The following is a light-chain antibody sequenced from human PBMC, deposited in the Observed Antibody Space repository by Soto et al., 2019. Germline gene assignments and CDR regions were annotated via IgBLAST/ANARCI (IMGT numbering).Light chain of an antibody. CDR3: QQYNNWPPTWT. CDR2: DAS. Sequence: EIVMTQSPATLSVSPGERATLSCRASQTIGSNLAWYQQTSGQPPRLLIYDASTRATDIPARFTGSGSGTEFTLTISSLQSEDFAVYYCQQYNNWPPTWTFGQGTKVDIK. V-gene: IGKV3-15*01. J-gene: IGKJ1*01. CDR1: QTIGSN.